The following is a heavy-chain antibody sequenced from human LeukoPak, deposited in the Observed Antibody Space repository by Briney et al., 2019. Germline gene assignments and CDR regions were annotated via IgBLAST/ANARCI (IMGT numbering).Heavy chain of an antibody. D-gene: IGHD1-26*01. J-gene: IGHJ4*02. Sequence: GGSLRLSCAASGFTLSSYHMHWIRQVPGQGLEWVSYISDTSTTIYYADSVKGRFTISRDNAKNSLYLQMNSLRAEDTAVYYCARDPERGGSYFDYWGQGTLVTVSS. CDR1: GFTLSSYH. CDR3: ARDPERGGSYFDY. CDR2: ISDTSTTI. V-gene: IGHV3-48*01.